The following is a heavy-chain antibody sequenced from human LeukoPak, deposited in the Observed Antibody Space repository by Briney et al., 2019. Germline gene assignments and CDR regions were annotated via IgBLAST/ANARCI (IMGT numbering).Heavy chain of an antibody. CDR2: IIPIFGTA. CDR1: GGTFSSCA. V-gene: IGHV1-69*13. D-gene: IGHD3-10*01. Sequence: GASVKVSCKASGGTFSSCAISWVRQAPGQGLEWMGGIIPIFGTANYAQRFQGRVTITADESTSTAYMELSSLRSEDTAVYYCASQYSFGELFPFDYWGQGTLVTVSS. CDR3: ASQYSFGELFPFDY. J-gene: IGHJ4*02.